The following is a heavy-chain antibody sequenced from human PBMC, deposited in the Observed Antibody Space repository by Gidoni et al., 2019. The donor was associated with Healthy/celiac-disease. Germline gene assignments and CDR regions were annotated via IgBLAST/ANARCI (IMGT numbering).Heavy chain of an antibody. Sequence: EVQLLESGGGLVQPGGSLRLSCAASGFTFSSYAMSWVRQAPGKGREWVSAISGSGGSTYYADSVKGRFTISRDNSKNTLYLQMNSLRAEDTAVYYCAKGEYGSGSYWDFGWGQGTLVTVSS. V-gene: IGHV3-23*01. CDR3: AKGEYGSGSYWDFG. CDR2: ISGSGGST. J-gene: IGHJ4*02. CDR1: GFTFSSYA. D-gene: IGHD3-10*01.